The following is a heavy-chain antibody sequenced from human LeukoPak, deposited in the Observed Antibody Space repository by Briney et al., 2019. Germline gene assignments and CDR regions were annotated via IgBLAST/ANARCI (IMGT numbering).Heavy chain of an antibody. CDR2: NTGYSGNT. CDR3: ARAPVTTVYYYYMDV. D-gene: IGHD4-11*01. CDR1: GDTLANYG. J-gene: IGHJ6*03. V-gene: IGHV1-18*04. Sequence: ASVKVSCKAPGDTLANYGITWLRKAPGQGLEWMGWNTGYSGNTNYAQHFQGRVTMTTERSTSTAYLELRSLRSDDTAVYYCARAPVTTVYYYYMDVWGKGTTVTVSS.